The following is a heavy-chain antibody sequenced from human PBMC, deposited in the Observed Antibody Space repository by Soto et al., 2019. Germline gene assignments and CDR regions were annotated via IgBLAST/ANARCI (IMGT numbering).Heavy chain of an antibody. CDR2: IYYSGST. J-gene: IGHJ5*02. CDR3: ARRMDPMVREENWFDP. CDR1: GGSISSGGYY. Sequence: QVQLQESGPGLVKPSQTLSLTCTVSGGSISSGGYYWSWIRQHPGKGLEWIGYIYYSGSTYYNPSLKSRVTISVDTSKNQFSLKLSSVTAADTAVYYCARRMDPMVREENWFDPWCQGTLVTVSS. V-gene: IGHV4-31*03. D-gene: IGHD3-10*01.